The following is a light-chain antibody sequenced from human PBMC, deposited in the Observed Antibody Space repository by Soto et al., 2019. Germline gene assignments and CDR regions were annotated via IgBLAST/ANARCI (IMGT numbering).Light chain of an antibody. CDR1: SSNIGNNY. J-gene: IGLJ3*02. CDR3: GTWDIRLNINWV. Sequence: QSVLTQPPSVSAAPGQKVTISCSGSSSNIGNNYVSWYQHLPGTAPRLLIFENNKRPSGIPDRFSGSKSGTSATLAITGLQTGDEADYYCGTWDIRLNINWVFGGGTKLTV. CDR2: ENN. V-gene: IGLV1-51*02.